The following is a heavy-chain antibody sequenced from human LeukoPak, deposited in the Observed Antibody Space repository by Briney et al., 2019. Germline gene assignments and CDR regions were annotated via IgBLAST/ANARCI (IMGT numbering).Heavy chain of an antibody. J-gene: IGHJ6*02. CDR3: ARGLAGSGLYYYYYGMDV. V-gene: IGHV7-4-1*02. D-gene: IGHD3-3*01. Sequence: ASVKVSCKASGYTITSYAMNWVRQAPGQGLEWMGWINTNTGNPTYAQGFTGRFVFSLDTSVSTAYLQISSLKAEDTAVYYCARGLAGSGLYYYYYGMDVWGQGTTVTVSS. CDR2: INTNTGNP. CDR1: GYTITSYA.